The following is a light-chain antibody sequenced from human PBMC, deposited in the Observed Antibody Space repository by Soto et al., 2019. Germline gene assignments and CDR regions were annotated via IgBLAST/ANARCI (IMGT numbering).Light chain of an antibody. V-gene: IGLV2-11*01. Sequence: QSALTQPRSVSESPGQSVTISCTGTSSDVGGYDYLSWYQQHPGKAPKLMIYDVTKRPSGVPDRFSGSKSGNTASLTISGFQTEDEADYYCCSYAGSYTYVFGTGTKLTVL. CDR3: CSYAGSYTYV. J-gene: IGLJ1*01. CDR2: DVT. CDR1: SSDVGGYDY.